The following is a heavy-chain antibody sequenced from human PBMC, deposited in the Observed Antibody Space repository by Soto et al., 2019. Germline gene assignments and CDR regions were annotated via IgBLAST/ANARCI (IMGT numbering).Heavy chain of an antibody. CDR3: ARIGEQWLVGGYFDY. CDR1: GYSFTSYW. D-gene: IGHD6-19*01. V-gene: IGHV5-51*01. CDR2: IYPGDSDT. Sequence: GESLKISCKGSGYSFTSYWIGWVRQMNGKGLEWMGIIYPGDSDTRYSPSFQGQVTISADKSISTAYLQWSSLKASDTAMYYCARIGEQWLVGGYFDYWGQGTLVTVSS. J-gene: IGHJ4*02.